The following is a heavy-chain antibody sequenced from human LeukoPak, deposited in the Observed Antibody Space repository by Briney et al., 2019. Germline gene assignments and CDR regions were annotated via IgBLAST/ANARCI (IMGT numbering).Heavy chain of an antibody. V-gene: IGHV3-48*01. Sequence: GGSLRLSCAASGFTFSSYSMNWVRQAPGKGLEWVSYISSSSSTIYYADSVKGRFTISRDNAKNSLYLQMNSLRAEDTAVYYCARDRYGSGSYSDYWGQGTLVTVSS. CDR2: ISSSSSTI. D-gene: IGHD3-10*01. CDR1: GFTFSSYS. J-gene: IGHJ4*02. CDR3: ARDRYGSGSYSDY.